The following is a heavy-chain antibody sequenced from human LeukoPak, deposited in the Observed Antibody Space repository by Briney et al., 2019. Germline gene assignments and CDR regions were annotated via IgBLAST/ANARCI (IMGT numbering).Heavy chain of an antibody. Sequence: PGGSLRLSCAASAFTFSSYGMHWVRQAPGKGQEWVAVIWYDGSDKYYADSVKGRFTISRDNSKNTLYLQMNSLRVEDTAVYYCAKDLLYSSGSRLLDYWGQGTLVTVSS. CDR2: IWYDGSDK. CDR1: AFTFSSYG. J-gene: IGHJ4*02. D-gene: IGHD6-19*01. CDR3: AKDLLYSSGSRLLDY. V-gene: IGHV3-33*06.